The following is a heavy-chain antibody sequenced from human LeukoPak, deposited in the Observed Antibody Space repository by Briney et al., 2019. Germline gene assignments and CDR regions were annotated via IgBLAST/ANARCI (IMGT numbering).Heavy chain of an antibody. J-gene: IGHJ4*02. CDR3: AKDLTKRVGATCFDY. D-gene: IGHD1-26*01. Sequence: GGSLRLSCAASGFTFDDYAMHWVRQAPGKGLEWVSGISWNSGSIGYADSVKGRFTISRDNAKNSLYLQMNSLRAEDTALYYCAKDLTKRVGATCFDYWGQGTLVTASS. V-gene: IGHV3-9*01. CDR1: GFTFDDYA. CDR2: ISWNSGSI.